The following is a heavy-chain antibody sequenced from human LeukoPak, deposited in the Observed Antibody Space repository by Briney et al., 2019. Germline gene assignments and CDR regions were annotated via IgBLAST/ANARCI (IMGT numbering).Heavy chain of an antibody. CDR2: IGGYTGHT. D-gene: IGHD2-15*01. CDR3: ARDGSCSGGSCAMDGWFDP. CDR1: GYSFTSYG. Sequence: ASVKVSCKTSGYSFTSYGVTWVRQAPGQGLEWMGWIGGYTGHTNYVQKFQGRVTMTTDTSTSTAYMELRSLTSDDTAVYYWARDGSCSGGSCAMDGWFDPWGQGTLVTVSS. J-gene: IGHJ5*02. V-gene: IGHV1-18*01.